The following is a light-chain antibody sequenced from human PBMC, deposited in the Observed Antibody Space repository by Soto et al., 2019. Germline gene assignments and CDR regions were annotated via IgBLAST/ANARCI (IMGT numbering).Light chain of an antibody. CDR1: QDIRDW. V-gene: IGKV1-5*03. Sequence: DTQLTQSPSTLSASIGDRVTITCRASQDIRDWLAWYQQRPGKAPRLLIYKASTLQSGVPLRFSGSGSGTEFTLTISSLQPDDFATYYCQQRTFGQGTKVEI. J-gene: IGKJ1*01. CDR3: QQRT. CDR2: KAS.